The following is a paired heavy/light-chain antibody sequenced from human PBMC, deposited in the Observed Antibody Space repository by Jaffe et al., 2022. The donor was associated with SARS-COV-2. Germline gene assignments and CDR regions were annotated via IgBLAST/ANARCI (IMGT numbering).Heavy chain of an antibody. CDR1: GFTFSNYA. J-gene: IGHJ6*03. CDR2: MPYAGSIE. Sequence: QVQLVESGGGVVQPGRSLRLSCEASGFTFSNYALHWVRQAPGKGLEWVAVMPYAGSIEYYADSVKGRFTVSRDNSKNTLYLQMNSLRAEDTAVYYCARGGDYFYYYYYYMDVWGRGTTVTVSS. V-gene: IGHV3-30*04. CDR3: ARGGDYFYYYYYYMDV. D-gene: IGHD4-17*01.
Light chain of an antibody. V-gene: IGKV3-20*01. CDR3: QQYDTSPGT. Sequence: EIVLTQSPGTLSLSPGERATLSCRASQSVSSVYLAWYQQKPGQAPRLLIYAASNRATAIPDRFSGSGSGTDFTLTISSLEPEDFAVYYCQQYDTSPGTFGQGTKLEIK. J-gene: IGKJ2*01. CDR2: AAS. CDR1: QSVSSVY.